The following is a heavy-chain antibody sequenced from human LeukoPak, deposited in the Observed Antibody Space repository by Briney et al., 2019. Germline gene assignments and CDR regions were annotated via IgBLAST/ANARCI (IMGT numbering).Heavy chain of an antibody. J-gene: IGHJ4*02. CDR2: IYTSGST. Sequence: PSETLSLTCTVSGGSISSGSYYWSWIRQPAGKGLEWIGRIYTSGSTNYNPSLKSRVTISVDTSKNQFSQKLSSVTAADTAVYYCAREIRQVVVITTGTFDYWGQGTLVTVSS. D-gene: IGHD3-22*01. CDR3: AREIRQVVVITTGTFDY. CDR1: GGSISSGSYY. V-gene: IGHV4-61*02.